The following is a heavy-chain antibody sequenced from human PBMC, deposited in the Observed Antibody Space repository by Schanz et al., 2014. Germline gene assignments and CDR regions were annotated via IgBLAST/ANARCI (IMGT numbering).Heavy chain of an antibody. V-gene: IGHV3-74*01. CDR1: GFTFRNNW. D-gene: IGHD3-22*01. CDR2: IDGEGTDT. J-gene: IGHJ5*02. Sequence: EPLVVESGGGFVHPGGSLRLSCAASGFTFRNNWMHWFRQGPGKGLSWVSRIDGEGTDTRYADSVKGRFTISRDNARNMVFLQMSSLRADDTAVYYCVRDERISSGVWFDPWGQGTLVTVSS. CDR3: VRDERISSGVWFDP.